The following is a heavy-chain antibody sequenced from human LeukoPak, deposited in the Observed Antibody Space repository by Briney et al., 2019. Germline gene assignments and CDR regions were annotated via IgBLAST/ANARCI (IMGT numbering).Heavy chain of an antibody. CDR1: GYTLTELS. CDR2: FDPEDGET. CDR3: ATGGGSGDYYFDF. D-gene: IGHD7-27*01. V-gene: IGHV1-24*01. J-gene: IGHJ4*02. Sequence: ASVKVSCKVSGYTLTELSMHWVRQAPGKGREWMGGFDPEDGETIYAQKFQGRVTMTEDTSTDTAYMELSSLRSEDTAVYYCATGGGSGDYYFDFWGQGTLVTVSS.